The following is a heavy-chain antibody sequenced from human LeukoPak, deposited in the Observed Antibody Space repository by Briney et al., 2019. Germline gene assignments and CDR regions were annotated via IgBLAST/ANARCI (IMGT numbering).Heavy chain of an antibody. Sequence: GESLKISCKGIGYSFTSYWIGWVRQMPGKGMEWMGVIYPGDSRTRYNPSFQGQVTISVDKSTNTAYLQWVSLKASDTAMYYCACREFTSTWSYPWGQGTLVTVSS. CDR2: IYPGDSRT. CDR3: ACREFTSTWSYP. V-gene: IGHV5-51*01. J-gene: IGHJ5*02. D-gene: IGHD2-2*01. CDR1: GYSFTSYW.